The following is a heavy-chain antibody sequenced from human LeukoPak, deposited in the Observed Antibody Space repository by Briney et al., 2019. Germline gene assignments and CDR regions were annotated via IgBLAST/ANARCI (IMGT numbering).Heavy chain of an antibody. V-gene: IGHV3-23*01. CDR1: GFTFSSYA. CDR2: ISGSGGST. J-gene: IGHJ4*02. D-gene: IGHD5-12*01. CDR3: AKGAYSGYDRTYYFDY. Sequence: PGGSLRLSCAASGFTFSSYAMSWVRQAPGKGLEWVSAISGSGGSTYYADSVKGRFTISRDNSKNTLYLQMNSLRAEDTAVYYCAKGAYSGYDRTYYFDYWGQGTLVTVSS.